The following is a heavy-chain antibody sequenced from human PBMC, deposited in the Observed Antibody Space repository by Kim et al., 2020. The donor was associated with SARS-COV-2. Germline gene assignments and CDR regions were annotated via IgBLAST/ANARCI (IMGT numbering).Heavy chain of an antibody. CDR1: GFTFSDTT. J-gene: IGHJ3*02. V-gene: IGHV3-73*01. CDR2: INSDPTTYAA. CDR3: SIVGPIHDGGFVAID. D-gene: IGHD2-2*01. Sequence: GGSLRLSCAASGFTFSDTTMHWVRQAPGKGLEWVSVINSDPTTYAAAYVASRIGIFTISSEDTLYTPIHHMSSVNTEDTAFYYCSIVGPIHDGGFVAID.